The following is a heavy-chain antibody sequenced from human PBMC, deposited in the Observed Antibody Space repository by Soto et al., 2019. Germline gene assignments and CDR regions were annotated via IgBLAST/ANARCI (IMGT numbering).Heavy chain of an antibody. Sequence: QVQLVQSGAEVKKPGASVKVSCKASGYTFTSYGISWVRQAPGQGLEWMGWISAYNGNTNYAQKLQGRVTMTTDTSTSTAYMELGSLRSDDTAVYYCARREGGSGPYYYYYGMDVWGQGTTVTVSS. D-gene: IGHD3-10*01. CDR3: ARREGGSGPYYYYYGMDV. V-gene: IGHV1-18*01. CDR2: ISAYNGNT. J-gene: IGHJ6*02. CDR1: GYTFTSYG.